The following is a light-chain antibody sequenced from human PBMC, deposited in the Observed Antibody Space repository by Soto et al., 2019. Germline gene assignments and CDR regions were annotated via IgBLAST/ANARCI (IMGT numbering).Light chain of an antibody. J-gene: IGKJ1*01. CDR1: QSVSSSY. V-gene: IGKV3-20*01. Sequence: EIVLTQSPGTLSLSPGERATLSCRASQSVSSSYLAWYQQKPGQAPRLLIYGASSRATGIPDRFSGSGSGTDFTLTISRLEPEDFAVYYCQQYGGSLTWTFGLGTKVEIK. CDR3: QQYGGSLTWT. CDR2: GAS.